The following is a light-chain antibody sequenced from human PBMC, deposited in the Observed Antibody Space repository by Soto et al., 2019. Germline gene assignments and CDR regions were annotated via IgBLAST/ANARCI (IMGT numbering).Light chain of an antibody. V-gene: IGKV1-5*01. CDR2: DAS. CDR1: QGISAY. Sequence: EIQMTQSPSSLSASVGDRVTITCRASQGISAYLNWYQQKPGKAPQLLIYDASALPRGVPSRFSGSGSGTKFTLTIASLQPDDFATYYCQQYETFSGTFGPGTKVDIK. CDR3: QQYETFSGT. J-gene: IGKJ1*01.